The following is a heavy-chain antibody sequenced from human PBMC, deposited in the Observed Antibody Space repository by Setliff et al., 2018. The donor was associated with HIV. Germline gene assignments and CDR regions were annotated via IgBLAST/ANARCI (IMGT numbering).Heavy chain of an antibody. D-gene: IGHD3-22*01. CDR1: GCTFTRNQ. V-gene: IGHV1-46*01. CDR2: INPSGGSA. CDR3: ARDGGDGSGYYYADY. J-gene: IGHJ4*02. Sequence: ASVKVSCKASGCTFTRNQIHWVRQAPGQGLEWMGIINPSGGSASYAEKFQGRVTMTGDTSTNTVYMELRSLRSEETAVFYCARDGGDGSGYYYADYWGQGTLVTVSS.